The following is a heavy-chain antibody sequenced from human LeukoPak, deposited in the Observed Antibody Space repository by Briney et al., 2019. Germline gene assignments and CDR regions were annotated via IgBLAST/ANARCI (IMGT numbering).Heavy chain of an antibody. CDR3: ARDLGQSGYDLYDY. Sequence: GGSLRLSCVDSGITFSKYWMNWVRQAPGKGLEGVANMKHDGNEKHYVDSVEGRFTISRDNAKSSLYLQMNNLRAEDTAVYYCARDLGQSGYDLYDYWGQGTLVTVSS. J-gene: IGHJ4*02. D-gene: IGHD5-12*01. V-gene: IGHV3-7*01. CDR2: MKHDGNEK. CDR1: GITFSKYW.